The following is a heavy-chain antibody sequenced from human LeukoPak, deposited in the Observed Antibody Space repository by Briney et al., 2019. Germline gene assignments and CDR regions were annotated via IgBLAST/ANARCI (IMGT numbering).Heavy chain of an antibody. V-gene: IGHV3-30*02. Sequence: PGGSLRLSCAASGCTFSNYNMHWVRQAPGKGLEWVAFIRYDGSNNYYADSVQGRFTIYRDNSKNTMYLQMKSLRGEDTAVYYCARDPLDRQQLAKGCFDYWGQGTLVTVSS. D-gene: IGHD6-13*01. CDR1: GCTFSNYN. CDR2: IRYDGSNN. J-gene: IGHJ4*02. CDR3: ARDPLDRQQLAKGCFDY.